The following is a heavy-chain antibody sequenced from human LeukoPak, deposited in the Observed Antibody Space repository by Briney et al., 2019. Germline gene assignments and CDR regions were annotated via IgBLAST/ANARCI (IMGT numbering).Heavy chain of an antibody. Sequence: SETPSLTCTVSGGSISSYYWSWIRQPPGKGLEWIGYIYYSGSTNYNPSLKSRVTISVDTSKNQFSLKLSSVTAADTAVYYCARHEGLDYYGSGSYYNYHPYYFDYWGQGTLVTVSS. CDR3: ARHEGLDYYGSGSYYNYHPYYFDY. CDR1: GGSISSYY. CDR2: IYYSGST. V-gene: IGHV4-59*08. D-gene: IGHD3-10*01. J-gene: IGHJ4*02.